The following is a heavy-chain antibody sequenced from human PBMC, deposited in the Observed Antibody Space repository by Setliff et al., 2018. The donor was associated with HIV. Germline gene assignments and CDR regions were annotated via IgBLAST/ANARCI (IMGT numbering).Heavy chain of an antibody. CDR3: ARAGGGATDQAFDI. V-gene: IGHV1-46*01. CDR1: GYSFTSYF. J-gene: IGHJ1*01. Sequence: ASVKVSCKAFGYSFTSYFLHWVRQAPGQGLEWLGIIDPNGGATNNAQKLQGRLTVTTDTSTSTLYMELSNLRSDDTAVYYCARAGGGATDQAFDIWGQGTQVTVSS. D-gene: IGHD3-9*01. CDR2: IDPNGGAT.